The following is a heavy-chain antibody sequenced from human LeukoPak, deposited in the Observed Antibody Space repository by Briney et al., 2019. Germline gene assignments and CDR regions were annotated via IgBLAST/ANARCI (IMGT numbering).Heavy chain of an antibody. V-gene: IGHV3-23*01. CDR3: AKATSLALAANDY. D-gene: IGHD6-19*01. J-gene: IGHJ4*02. CDR2: ITGSGIST. Sequence: PGGSLRLSCAASGFTFGSYAMSWVRQAPGTGLGWVSTITGSGISTYYADSVKGRFTVSRDNSKKTLYLHIDRLRAEDTAVYYCAKATSLALAANDYWGQGAQVTVSS. CDR1: GFTFGSYA.